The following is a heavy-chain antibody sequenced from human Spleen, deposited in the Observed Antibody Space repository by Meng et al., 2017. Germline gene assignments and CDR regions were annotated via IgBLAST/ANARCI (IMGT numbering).Heavy chain of an antibody. J-gene: IGHJ4*02. CDR1: GGSFSGYY. Sequence: QVQLQQWGAGLLKPSETLSLTGAVYGGSFSGYYWSWIRQPPGKGLEWIGEINHSGSTNYNPSLKSRVTISVDTSKNQFSLKLSSVTAADTAVYYCARGPADIVVVVAATLLDYWGQGTLVTVSS. CDR2: INHSGST. CDR3: ARGPADIVVVVAATLLDY. V-gene: IGHV4-34*01. D-gene: IGHD2-15*01.